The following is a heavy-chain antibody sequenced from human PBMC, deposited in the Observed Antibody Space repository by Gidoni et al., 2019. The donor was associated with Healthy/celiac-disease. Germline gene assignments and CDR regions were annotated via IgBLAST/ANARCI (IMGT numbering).Heavy chain of an antibody. J-gene: IGHJ6*02. Sequence: EVQLVESGGGLVQPGRSLRLSCAASGFTFADHAMHWVRQAPGKGLEVVSGISWNSGSIGYADSVKGRFTISRDNAKNSLYLQMNSLRAEDTALYYCAKGCGGDCYPYYYYGMDVWGQGTTVTVSS. CDR3: AKGCGGDCYPYYYYGMDV. CDR1: GFTFADHA. CDR2: ISWNSGSI. D-gene: IGHD2-21*02. V-gene: IGHV3-9*01.